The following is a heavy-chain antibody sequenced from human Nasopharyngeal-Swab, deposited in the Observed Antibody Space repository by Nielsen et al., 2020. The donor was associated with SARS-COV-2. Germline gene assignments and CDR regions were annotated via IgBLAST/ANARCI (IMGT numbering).Heavy chain of an antibody. J-gene: IGHJ6*03. Sequence: RQAPGKGLEWIGDIYYSGSTNYNPSLKSRVTISVDTSKNQFSLKLSSVTAADTAVYYCARVGGLWSAGFYYYYMDVWGKGTTVTVSS. V-gene: IGHV4-59*01. D-gene: IGHD3-3*01. CDR2: IYYSGST. CDR3: ARVGGLWSAGFYYYYMDV.